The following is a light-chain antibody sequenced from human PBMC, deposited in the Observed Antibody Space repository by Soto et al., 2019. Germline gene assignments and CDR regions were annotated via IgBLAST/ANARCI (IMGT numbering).Light chain of an antibody. CDR2: WAS. V-gene: IGKV4-1*01. CDR3: QQYYCTPLT. CDR1: QSVLYSSNNKNY. Sequence: DIVMTQSPDSLAVSLGERATINCKSSQSVLYSSNNKNYLAWYQQKPGQPPKLLIYWASTLESGVPDRFSGSGTGKDFTLTISILQAEDVVFYYCQQYYCTPLTFGGGTKVEIK. J-gene: IGKJ4*01.